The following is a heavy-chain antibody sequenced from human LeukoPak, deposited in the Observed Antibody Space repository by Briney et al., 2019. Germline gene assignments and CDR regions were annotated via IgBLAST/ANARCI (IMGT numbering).Heavy chain of an antibody. CDR1: GFTFSSYG. D-gene: IGHD6-13*01. CDR2: ISYDGSNK. CDR3: AKFNAAATYYYYGMDV. Sequence: GGSLRLSCAASGFTFSSYGMHWVRQAPGKGLEWVAVISYDGSNKYYADSVKGRFTISRDNSKDTLYLQMNSLRAEDTAVYYCAKFNAAATYYYYGMDVWGQGTTVTVSS. V-gene: IGHV3-30*18. J-gene: IGHJ6*02.